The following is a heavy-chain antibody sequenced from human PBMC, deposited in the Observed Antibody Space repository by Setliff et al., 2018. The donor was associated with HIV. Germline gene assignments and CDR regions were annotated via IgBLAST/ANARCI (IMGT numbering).Heavy chain of an antibody. CDR3: ARAGLEWLWRRFDY. CDR2: IYHGGST. CDR1: GFSITSSYY. Sequence: KPSETLSLTCVVSGFSITSSYYWGWIRQSPGKGLEWIGNIYHGGSTYYNPSLKSRVTMSVDTSKNHFSLKLSSVTAADTAVYYCARAGLEWLWRRFDYWGQGTLVTVSS. J-gene: IGHJ4*02. D-gene: IGHD3-3*01. V-gene: IGHV4-38-2*01.